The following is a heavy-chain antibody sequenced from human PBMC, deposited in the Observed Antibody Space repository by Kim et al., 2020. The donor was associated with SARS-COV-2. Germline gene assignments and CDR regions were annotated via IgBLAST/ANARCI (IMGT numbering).Heavy chain of an antibody. V-gene: IGHV1-8*01. J-gene: IGHJ4*02. Sequence: ASVKVSCKASGYTFTSYDINWVRQATGQGLEWMGWMNPNSGNTGYAQKFQGRVTMTRNTSISTAYMELSSLRSEDTAVYYCARGALAAAHTDYWGQGTLVTVSS. D-gene: IGHD6-13*01. CDR2: MNPNSGNT. CDR1: GYTFTSYD. CDR3: ARGALAAAHTDY.